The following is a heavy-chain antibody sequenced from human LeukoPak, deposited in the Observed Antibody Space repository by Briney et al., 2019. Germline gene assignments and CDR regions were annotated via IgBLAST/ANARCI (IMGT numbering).Heavy chain of an antibody. CDR2: MNPNSGNT. CDR1: GYTFTSYD. V-gene: IGHV1-8*01. J-gene: IGHJ5*02. Sequence: GASVKVSCKASGYTFTSYDINWVRQATGQGLEWMGWMNPNSGNTGYAQKFQGRVTMTRNTSISTAYMELSSLRSEDTAVYYCAKRRHYSGSGDYYRDPWGQGTLVTVSS. CDR3: AKRRHYSGSGDYYRDP. D-gene: IGHD3-10*01.